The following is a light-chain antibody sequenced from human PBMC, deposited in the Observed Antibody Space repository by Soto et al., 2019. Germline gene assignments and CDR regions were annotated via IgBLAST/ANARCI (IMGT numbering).Light chain of an antibody. CDR1: QGIASW. CDR3: HPANSFPLT. V-gene: IGKV1-12*01. J-gene: IGKJ4*01. Sequence: DIQMTQSPSSVSASVGDRVTITCRTSQGIASWLAWYQQKPGKAPKLLIYAVSSLQSGVPSRFSGSGSGSDFTLTIRSLQPEDFANYYYHPANSFPLTFGGGTKVEIK. CDR2: AVS.